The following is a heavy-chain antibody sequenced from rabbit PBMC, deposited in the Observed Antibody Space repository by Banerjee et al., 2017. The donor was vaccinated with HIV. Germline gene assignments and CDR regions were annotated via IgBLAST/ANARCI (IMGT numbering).Heavy chain of an antibody. CDR1: GFTLSSYW. D-gene: IGHD1-1*01. V-gene: IGHV1S43*01. J-gene: IGHJ3*01. CDR2: INSNSGSA. Sequence: QEQLEESGGDLVTPEGSLTLTCKASGFTLSSYWICWVRQAPGKGLEWIGCINSNSGSAYYASWVNGRFTISRSTSLNTVDLKMTSLTAADTATYFCARRDGNSGGYSLDLWGQGTLVTVS. CDR3: ARRDGNSGGYSLDL.